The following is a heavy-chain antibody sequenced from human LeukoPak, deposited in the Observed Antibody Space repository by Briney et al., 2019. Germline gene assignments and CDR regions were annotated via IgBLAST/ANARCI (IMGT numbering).Heavy chain of an antibody. V-gene: IGHV3-30*04. Sequence: GGSLRLSCAASGFTFSSYAMHWVRQAPGKGLEWVAVISYDGSNKYYADSVKGRFTISRDNSKSTLYLQMNSLRAEDTAVYYCASDYGISKHYYYMDVWGKGTTVTVSS. CDR1: GFTFSSYA. J-gene: IGHJ6*03. CDR2: ISYDGSNK. D-gene: IGHD3-3*02. CDR3: ASDYGISKHYYYMDV.